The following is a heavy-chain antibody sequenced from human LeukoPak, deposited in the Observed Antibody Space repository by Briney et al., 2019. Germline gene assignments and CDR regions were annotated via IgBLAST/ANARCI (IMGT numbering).Heavy chain of an antibody. CDR1: GFTFSSYA. Sequence: GGSLRLSCAASGFTFSSYAMSWVRQAPGKGLEWVSAISGSGGSTYYADSVKGRFTISRDNSKNTLYLQMNSLRAEDTAVYYCAKEIADGDYGRYYFDHWGQGTLVTVSS. D-gene: IGHD4-17*01. CDR2: ISGSGGST. CDR3: AKEIADGDYGRYYFDH. J-gene: IGHJ4*02. V-gene: IGHV3-23*01.